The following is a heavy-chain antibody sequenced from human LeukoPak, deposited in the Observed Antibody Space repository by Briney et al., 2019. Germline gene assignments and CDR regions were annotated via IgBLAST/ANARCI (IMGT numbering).Heavy chain of an antibody. CDR1: GYTFTGNY. CDR3: ARVLYYYGSGSYPPGY. V-gene: IGHV1-2*02. J-gene: IGHJ4*02. CDR2: INPNSGGT. D-gene: IGHD3-10*01. Sequence: ASVKVSCKASGYTFTGNYMTWVRLAPGQAIEWMGWINPNSGGTNYAQKFQGRVTMTRDTSISTAYMELSRLRSDDTAVYYCARVLYYYGSGSYPPGYWGQGTLVTVSS.